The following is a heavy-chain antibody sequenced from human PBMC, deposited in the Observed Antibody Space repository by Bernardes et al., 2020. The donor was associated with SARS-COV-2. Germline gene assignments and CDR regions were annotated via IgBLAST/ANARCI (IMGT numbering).Heavy chain of an antibody. CDR2: ISGSGGST. Sequence: GGSLSLSCAVSGLTFSSYAMSWVRQAPGKGLEWVSAISGSGGSTYYADSVKGRFTISRDNSKNTLYLQMNSLRAEDTAVYYCAKREYQLLFFGMDVWGQGTTVTVSS. J-gene: IGHJ6*02. D-gene: IGHD2-2*01. V-gene: IGHV3-23*01. CDR1: GLTFSSYA. CDR3: AKREYQLLFFGMDV.